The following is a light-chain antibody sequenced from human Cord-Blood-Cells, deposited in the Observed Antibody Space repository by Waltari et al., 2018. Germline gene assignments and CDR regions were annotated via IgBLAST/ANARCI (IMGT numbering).Light chain of an antibody. J-gene: IGKJ4*01. CDR2: AAS. Sequence: DIQMTQSPSSLSASVEDRVTITCRASQSISSYLNWYQQKPGKAPKLLIYAASSLQSGAPSRFSGSGSGTDFTLTSSSLQPEDFATYYCQQSYSTPLTFGGGTKVEIK. CDR1: QSISSY. CDR3: QQSYSTPLT. V-gene: IGKV1-39*01.